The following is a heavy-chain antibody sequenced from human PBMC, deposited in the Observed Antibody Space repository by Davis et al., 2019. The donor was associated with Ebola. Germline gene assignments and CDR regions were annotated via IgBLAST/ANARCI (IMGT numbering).Heavy chain of an antibody. D-gene: IGHD3-9*01. J-gene: IGHJ5*02. CDR3: ARGSRTGYPTPFDP. CDR1: GDSIGGYY. CDR2: IYDFGNT. Sequence: MPSETLSLTCAVSGDSIGGYYWSWIRQTPGQGLEWIGYIYDFGNTHYNPSLRSRVTISVDKSKNHFSLRLTSVTAADTAVYYCARGSRTGYPTPFDPWGQGTLVTVSS. V-gene: IGHV4-59*01.